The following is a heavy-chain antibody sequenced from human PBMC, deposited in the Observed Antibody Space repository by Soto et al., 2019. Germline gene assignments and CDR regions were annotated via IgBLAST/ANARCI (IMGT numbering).Heavy chain of an antibody. J-gene: IGHJ6*02. V-gene: IGHV1-2*02. Sequence: ASVKVSCKASGYTFTGYYMHWVRQAPGQGLEWMGWINPNSGGTNYAQKFQGRVTITADESTSTAYMELSSLRSEDTAVYYCASWLPPNYYYYYGMDVWGQGTTVTVSS. D-gene: IGHD5-12*01. CDR3: ASWLPPNYYYYYGMDV. CDR2: INPNSGGT. CDR1: GYTFTGYY.